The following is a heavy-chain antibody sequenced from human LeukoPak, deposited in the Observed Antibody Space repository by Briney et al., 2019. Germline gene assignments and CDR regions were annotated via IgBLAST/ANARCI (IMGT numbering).Heavy chain of an antibody. D-gene: IGHD2-2*02. CDR1: GYTFTSYY. V-gene: IGHV1-46*01. J-gene: IGHJ6*02. CDR2: INPSGGST. CDR3: AIPLHPIVVVPAAIDYYYYGMDV. Sequence: ASVKVSCKASGYTFTSYYMHWVRQAPGQGLEWMGIINPSGGSTSYAQKFQGRVTMTRDTSTSTVYMEQSSLRSEDTAVYYCAIPLHPIVVVPAAIDYYYYGMDVWGQGTTVSVSS.